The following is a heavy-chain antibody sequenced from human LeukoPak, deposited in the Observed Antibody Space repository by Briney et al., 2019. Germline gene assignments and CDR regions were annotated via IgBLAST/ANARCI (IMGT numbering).Heavy chain of an antibody. CDR2: IKNKANSYIT. Sequence: GGSLRLSCAASGFTFSDHFMDWVRQAPGKGLEWVGRIKNKANSYITQYAASMEGRFTISRDDSKNSLYLQMSSLKTEDTAMYYCASIRGTFGYWGQGTVVTVSS. CDR1: GFTFSDHF. V-gene: IGHV3-72*01. J-gene: IGHJ4*02. CDR3: ASIRGTFGY. D-gene: IGHD1-26*01.